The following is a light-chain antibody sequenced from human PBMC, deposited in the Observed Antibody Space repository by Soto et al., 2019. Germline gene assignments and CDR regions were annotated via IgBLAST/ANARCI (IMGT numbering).Light chain of an antibody. J-gene: IGLJ2*01. V-gene: IGLV1-44*01. Sequence: QCVLTQPPSASGTPGQRGTISCSGSSSNIASNNVNWYQQLPGAAPKLLIYGNNQWPSGVPDRFSGSKSGTSASLAISGLQSEDEADYYCAAWDDSLNGVVFGGGTKLTVL. CDR2: GNN. CDR1: SSNIASNN. CDR3: AAWDDSLNGVV.